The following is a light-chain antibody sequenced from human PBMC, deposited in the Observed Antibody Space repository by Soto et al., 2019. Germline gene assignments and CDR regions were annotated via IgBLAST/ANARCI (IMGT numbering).Light chain of an antibody. CDR2: SDN. Sequence: VLTQPPSVSGAPGQRVTISCTGSSSNIGAGYVVHWYQQLPGAAPKLLIFSDNNRPSGVPDRFSGSKSGISASLAITGLQTEDEADYYCQTYDNNSDYVFGTGTKVTVL. CDR3: QTYDNNSDYV. V-gene: IGLV1-40*01. J-gene: IGLJ1*01. CDR1: SSNIGAGYV.